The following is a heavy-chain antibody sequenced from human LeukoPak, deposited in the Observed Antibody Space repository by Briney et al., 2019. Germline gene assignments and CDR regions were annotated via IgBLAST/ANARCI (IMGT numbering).Heavy chain of an antibody. V-gene: IGHV1-2*06. J-gene: IGHJ4*02. CDR2: TNPNSGGT. Sequence: ASVKVSCKASGYTFTGYYMHWVRQAPGQGLEWMGRTNPNSGGTNYAQKFQGRVTMTRDTSISTAYMELSRLRSDDTAVYYCARVYYDSSGYYRIDYWGQGTLVTVSS. D-gene: IGHD3-22*01. CDR1: GYTFTGYY. CDR3: ARVYYDSSGYYRIDY.